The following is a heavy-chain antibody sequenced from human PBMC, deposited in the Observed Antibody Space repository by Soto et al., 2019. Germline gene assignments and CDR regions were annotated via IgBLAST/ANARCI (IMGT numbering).Heavy chain of an antibody. Sequence: EVQLLESGGGLVQPGGSLRLSCAASGFTFSTYDMSWVRHAPGKGPEWVSSIRGSGDSTSYGDSVKGRFTISRDNSRNTLYLQMNSQRAEDTAVYYCAKRTETYSISGGYGLDVWGQGTTVTVSS. CDR3: AKRTETYSISGGYGLDV. D-gene: IGHD6-6*01. CDR2: IRGSGDST. J-gene: IGHJ6*02. CDR1: GFTFSTYD. V-gene: IGHV3-23*01.